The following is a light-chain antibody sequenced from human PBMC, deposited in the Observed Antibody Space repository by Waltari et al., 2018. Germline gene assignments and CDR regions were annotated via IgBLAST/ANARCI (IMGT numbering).Light chain of an antibody. CDR2: GAS. V-gene: IGKV3-15*01. CDR1: QNVNRN. J-gene: IGKJ1*01. CDR3: QHYHNLPRT. Sequence: EIVMTQSPDTLSVSPGDRATLSCRASQNVNRNLAWYQKKRRQAARPLISGASARAAGIPPRFSGGGSGAEFTLTISSLQSEDFAVYYCQHYHNLPRTFGQGTKVEIK.